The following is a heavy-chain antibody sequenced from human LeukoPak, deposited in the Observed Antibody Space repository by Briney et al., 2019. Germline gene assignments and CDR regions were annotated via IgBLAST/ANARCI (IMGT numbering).Heavy chain of an antibody. CDR3: ARDRFTMIGGGYYFDY. Sequence: PGGSLRLSCAASGFTFNNYGMHWVRQAPGKGLEWVAFIRYDGNDKYYADSAKGRFTISRDNSKNTLYLQMNSLRAEDTAVYYCARDRFTMIGGGYYFDYWGQGTLVTVSS. CDR2: IRYDGNDK. CDR1: GFTFNNYG. J-gene: IGHJ4*02. D-gene: IGHD3-22*01. V-gene: IGHV3-30*02.